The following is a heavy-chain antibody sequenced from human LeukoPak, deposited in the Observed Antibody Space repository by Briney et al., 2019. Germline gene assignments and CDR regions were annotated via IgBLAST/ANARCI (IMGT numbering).Heavy chain of an antibody. J-gene: IGHJ5*02. V-gene: IGHV3-7*01. CDR2: IKQDGSEK. Sequence: AGGSLRLSCAASGFTFSSYWMSWVRQAPGKGLEWVANIKQDGSEKYYVDSVKGRFTISRDNAKNSLYLQMNSLRAEDTAVYYCARKGGTSLAWFDPWGQGTLVTVSS. CDR3: ARKGGTSLAWFDP. D-gene: IGHD4-23*01. CDR1: GFTFSSYW.